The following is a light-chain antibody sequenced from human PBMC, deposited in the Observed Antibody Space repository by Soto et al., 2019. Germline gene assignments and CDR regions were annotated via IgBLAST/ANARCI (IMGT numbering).Light chain of an antibody. V-gene: IGLV2-11*01. J-gene: IGLJ2*01. CDR2: DVS. Sequence: SVLTQPRSVSGSPGQSVTISCTGTSSDVGGYHYVSWYQQHPGKAPKLMLYDVSKRPSGVPDRFSGSKSGNTASLTISGLQAEDEADYYCCSYAGRYTWVFGGGTKVTVL. CDR1: SSDVGGYHY. CDR3: CSYAGRYTWV.